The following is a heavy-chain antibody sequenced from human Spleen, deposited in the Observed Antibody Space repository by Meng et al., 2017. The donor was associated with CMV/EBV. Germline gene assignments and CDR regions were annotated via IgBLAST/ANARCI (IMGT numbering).Heavy chain of an antibody. CDR1: GGTFSSYA. CDR2: IITIFGTA. V-gene: IGHV1-69*12. Sequence: QVPSGPVGAEVKKPGALVKVSCKASGGTFSSYAISWVRQAPGQGLEWMGGIITIFGTANYAQKFQGRVTITADESTSTAYMELSSLRSEDTAVYYCARDGGIAAAGGVDYWGQGTLVTVSS. J-gene: IGHJ4*02. D-gene: IGHD6-13*01. CDR3: ARDGGIAAAGGVDY.